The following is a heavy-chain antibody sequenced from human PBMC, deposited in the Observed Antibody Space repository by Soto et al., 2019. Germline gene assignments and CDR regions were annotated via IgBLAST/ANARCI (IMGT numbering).Heavy chain of an antibody. CDR2: IIPIFGTA. Sequence: SVKVSCKASGGTFSSYAISWVRQAPGQGLEWMGGIIPIFGTANYAQKFQGRVTITADESTSTAYMELSSLRSEDTAVYYCARDPGYCSSTSCYTSNYWGQGTLVTVSS. J-gene: IGHJ4*02. CDR3: ARDPGYCSSTSCYTSNY. V-gene: IGHV1-69*13. D-gene: IGHD2-2*02. CDR1: GGTFSSYA.